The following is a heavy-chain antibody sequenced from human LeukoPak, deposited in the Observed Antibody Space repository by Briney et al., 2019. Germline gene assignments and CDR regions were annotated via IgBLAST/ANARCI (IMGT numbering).Heavy chain of an antibody. CDR2: IYYSGST. V-gene: IGHV4-39*07. CDR1: GGSISSSSYY. J-gene: IGHJ5*02. D-gene: IGHD3-22*01. Sequence: PSETLSLTCTVSGGSISSSSYYWGWIRQPPGKGLEWIGRIYYSGSTYYNPSLKSRVTISVDTSKNQFSLKLSSVTAADTAVYYCARVSADSSGYLNWFDPWGQGTLVTVSS. CDR3: ARVSADSSGYLNWFDP.